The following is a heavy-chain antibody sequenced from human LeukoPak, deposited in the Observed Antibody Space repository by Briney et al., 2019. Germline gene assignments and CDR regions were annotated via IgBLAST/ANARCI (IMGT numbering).Heavy chain of an antibody. V-gene: IGHV4-59*01. D-gene: IGHD1-20*01. Sequence: AETLSLTCTVSGGSISSYYWSWVRQPPGKGLEWIGYIYYSGGTNYNPSLKSRVTTSVYTSKNQFSLKLSSVTAADTAVYYCARGITGVDYWGQGTLVTVSS. J-gene: IGHJ4*02. CDR3: ARGITGVDY. CDR1: GGSISSYY. CDR2: IYYSGGT.